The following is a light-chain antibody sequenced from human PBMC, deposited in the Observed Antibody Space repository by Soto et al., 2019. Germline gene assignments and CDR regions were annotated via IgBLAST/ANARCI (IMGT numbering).Light chain of an antibody. CDR1: QSVSTK. CDR3: QHYGGSPIT. V-gene: IGKV3-20*01. CDR2: GAS. J-gene: IGKJ5*01. Sequence: EIVLTQSPGTLSLSPVERATLACRASQSVSTKLAWYQQKPGQAPRLLISGASSRATGIPDRFSGSGSGTDFTLTISRLEPEDFALYYCQHYGGSPITFGQGTRLEI.